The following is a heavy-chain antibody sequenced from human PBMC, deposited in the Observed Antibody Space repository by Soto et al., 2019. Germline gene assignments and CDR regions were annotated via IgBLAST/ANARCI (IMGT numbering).Heavy chain of an antibody. CDR3: ASTVWFGESMNDY. D-gene: IGHD3-10*01. J-gene: IGHJ4*02. Sequence: SETLSLTCAVSGGSISSSNWWSWVRQPPGKGLEWIGEIYHSGSTNYNPSLKSRVTISVDKSKNQFSLKLSSVTAADTAVYYCASTVWFGESMNDYWGQGTLVTVSS. CDR2: IYHSGST. V-gene: IGHV4-4*02. CDR1: GGSISSSNW.